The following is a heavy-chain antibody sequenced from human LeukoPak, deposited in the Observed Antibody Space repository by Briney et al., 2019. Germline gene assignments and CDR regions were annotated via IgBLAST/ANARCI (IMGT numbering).Heavy chain of an antibody. J-gene: IGHJ4*02. CDR1: GGSVSSGSSH. CDR3: ATWSGDYSFDF. V-gene: IGHV4-61*01. D-gene: IGHD3-3*01. Sequence: SETLSLTCTVSGGSVSSGSSHWSWIRQPPGKGLEWIGRIHTSGSTNSNPSLKSRVTMSVDTSKNQFSLRLSSVTAADTAVYYCATWSGDYSFDFWGLGTLVTVSS. CDR2: IHTSGST.